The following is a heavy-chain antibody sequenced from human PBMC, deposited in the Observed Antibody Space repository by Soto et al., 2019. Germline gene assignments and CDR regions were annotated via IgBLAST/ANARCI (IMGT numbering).Heavy chain of an antibody. CDR1: GGSVSSGSYY. CDR3: ARELVAGPGGFDY. J-gene: IGHJ4*02. V-gene: IGHV4-61*01. CDR2: IYYSGST. D-gene: IGHD6-19*01. Sequence: SETLSLTCTVSGGSVSSGSYYWSWIRQPPGKGLEWIGYIYYSGSTNYNPSLKSRVTISVDTSKNQFSLKLSSVTAADTAVYYCARELVAGPGGFDYWGQGTLVTVSS.